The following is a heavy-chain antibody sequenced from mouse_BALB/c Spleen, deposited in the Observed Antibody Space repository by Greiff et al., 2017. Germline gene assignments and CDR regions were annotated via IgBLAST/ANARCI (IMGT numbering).Heavy chain of an antibody. CDR2: IYPGNSDT. CDR1: GYTFTSYW. Sequence: DVKLQESGTVLARPGASVKMSCKASGYTFTSYWMHWVKQRPGQGLEWIGAIYPGNSDTSYNQKFKGKAKLTAVTSNSTAYMELSSLTNEDSAVYYCTREGGQLGLFYAMDYWGQGTSVTVSS. CDR3: TREGGQLGLFYAMDY. J-gene: IGHJ4*01. D-gene: IGHD3-2*01. V-gene: IGHV1-5*01.